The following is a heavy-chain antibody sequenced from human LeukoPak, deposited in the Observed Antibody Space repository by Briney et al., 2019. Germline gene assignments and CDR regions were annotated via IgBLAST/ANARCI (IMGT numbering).Heavy chain of an antibody. CDR3: AITPQNSSGWSDY. CDR1: GYSISSSNW. V-gene: IGHV4-28*05. J-gene: IGHJ4*02. D-gene: IGHD6-19*01. CDR2: IYYSGSI. Sequence: PSETLSLTXAVSGYSISSSNWWGWIRQPPGKGLEWIGYIYYSGSIYYNPSLKSRVTTSVDTSKNQFSLKLSSVTAVDTAVYYCAITPQNSSGWSDYWGQGTLVTVSS.